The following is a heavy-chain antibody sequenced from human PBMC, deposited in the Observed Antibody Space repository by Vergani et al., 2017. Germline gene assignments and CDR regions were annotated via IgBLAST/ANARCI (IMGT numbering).Heavy chain of an antibody. CDR1: GFTFTAHG. CDR3: AKDRPTNMFRGAYGMDV. J-gene: IGHJ6*02. V-gene: IGHV3-30*02. D-gene: IGHD3-10*01. Sequence: VQLLESGGGSAQPGESLRLSCVASGFTFTAHGLNWVRQAPGKGLEWVAFIRFDGSNKYYGDSVNGRFIISRDNSKNTVDLRMNSLRTDDTAIYYCAKDRPTNMFRGAYGMDVWGQGTTVTVSS. CDR2: IRFDGSNK.